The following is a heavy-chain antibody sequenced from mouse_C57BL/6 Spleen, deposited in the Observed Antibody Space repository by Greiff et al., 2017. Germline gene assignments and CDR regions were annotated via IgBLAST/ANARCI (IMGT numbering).Heavy chain of an antibody. D-gene: IGHD2-4*01. CDR2: INPNNGGT. CDR1: GYTFTDYN. V-gene: IGHV1-22*01. J-gene: IGHJ3*01. Sequence: EVQLQQSGPELVKPGASVKMSCKASGYTFTDYNMHWVKQSHGKSLEWIGYINPNNGGTSYNQKFKGKATLTVNKSSSTAYMELRSLTSEDSAVYDCARGYDYDVWFAYWGQGTLVTVSA. CDR3: ARGYDYDVWFAY.